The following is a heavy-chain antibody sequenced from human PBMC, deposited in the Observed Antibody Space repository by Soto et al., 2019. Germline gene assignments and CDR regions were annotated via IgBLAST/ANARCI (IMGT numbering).Heavy chain of an antibody. V-gene: IGHV3-23*01. J-gene: IGHJ4*02. CDR3: AKRYCISTTCYGGPNEDY. CDR1: GFTFSSYA. CDR2: ISSSGGST. Sequence: GGSLRLSCTTSGFTFSSYAMSWVRQAPGKGLEWVSAISSSGGSTYYADSVKGRFTISRDNSKNTLYLQMNSLRAEDTAVFYCAKRYCISTTCYGGPNEDYWGQGTLVTVSS. D-gene: IGHD2-2*01.